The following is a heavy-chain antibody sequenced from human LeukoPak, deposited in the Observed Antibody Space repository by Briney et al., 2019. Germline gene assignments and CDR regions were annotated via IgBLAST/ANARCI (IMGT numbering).Heavy chain of an antibody. Sequence: GGSLRLSCAASGCSFISYGMHWARQAPGKGLEWVGVISDDGRRKDYGDSVKGRFTISRDNSKDTLYLQMNSLRAEDTAVYYCAKRSSDYGDYVSYFDYWGQGTLVTVSS. V-gene: IGHV3-30*18. D-gene: IGHD4-17*01. CDR1: GCSFISYG. CDR2: ISDDGRRK. CDR3: AKRSSDYGDYVSYFDY. J-gene: IGHJ4*02.